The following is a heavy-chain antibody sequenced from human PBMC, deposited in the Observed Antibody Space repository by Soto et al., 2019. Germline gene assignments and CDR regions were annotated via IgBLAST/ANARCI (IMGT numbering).Heavy chain of an antibody. D-gene: IGHD3-22*01. J-gene: IGHJ6*02. Sequence: EVQLVESGGGLVQTGGSLRLSCAASGFTFGSFHMNWVRQAPGRGLEWVAYITSSSDTIYYSDSVKGRFTISRDNGKNSLFLQMNSLRDEDTAVYYCARVVVVIPPGYYYAMDVWGQGTTVTVSS. CDR2: ITSSSDTI. V-gene: IGHV3-48*02. CDR3: ARVVVVIPPGYYYAMDV. CDR1: GFTFGSFH.